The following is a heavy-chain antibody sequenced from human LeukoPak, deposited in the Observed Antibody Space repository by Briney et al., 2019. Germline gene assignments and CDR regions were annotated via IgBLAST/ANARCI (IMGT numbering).Heavy chain of an antibody. CDR1: GYTFTNYD. D-gene: IGHD3-10*01. CDR2: MNPKSYNT. V-gene: IGHV1-8*01. CDR3: ARAAVVRGGNYYGMDV. Sequence: ASVKVSCKASGYTFTNYDINWVRQAPGQGLEWLGWMNPKSYNTGFAQKSQGRVTMTWDTSISTAYMELSNLRSEDTAVYYCARAAVVRGGNYYGMDVWGQGTTVTVSS. J-gene: IGHJ6*02.